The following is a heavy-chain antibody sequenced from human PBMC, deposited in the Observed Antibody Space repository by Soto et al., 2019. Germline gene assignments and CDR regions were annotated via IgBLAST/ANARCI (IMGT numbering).Heavy chain of an antibody. CDR2: INHSGST. Sequence: SETLSLTCAVYGGSFSVYYWSWIRHPPGKGLEWIGEINHSGSTNYNPSLKSRVTISVDTSKNQFSLKLSSVTAADTAVYYCAREVKYDYVWGSYRSHPFFDYWGQGTLVTVSS. D-gene: IGHD3-16*02. CDR3: AREVKYDYVWGSYRSHPFFDY. V-gene: IGHV4-34*01. CDR1: GGSFSVYY. J-gene: IGHJ4*02.